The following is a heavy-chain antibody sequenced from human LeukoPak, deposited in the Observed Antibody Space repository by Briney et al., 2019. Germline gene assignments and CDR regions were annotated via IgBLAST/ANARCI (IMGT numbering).Heavy chain of an antibody. J-gene: IGHJ4*02. V-gene: IGHV3-23*01. CDR1: GFTFSSYA. D-gene: IGHD3-16*01. CDR2: ISGSGGST. CDR3: AKGDYDYVWVLDY. Sequence: GGSLRLSCAASGFTFSSYAMSWVRQAPGEGLEWVSAISGSGGSTYYADSVKGRFTISRDNSKNTLYLQMNSLRAEDTAVYYCAKGDYDYVWVLDYWGQGTLVTVSS.